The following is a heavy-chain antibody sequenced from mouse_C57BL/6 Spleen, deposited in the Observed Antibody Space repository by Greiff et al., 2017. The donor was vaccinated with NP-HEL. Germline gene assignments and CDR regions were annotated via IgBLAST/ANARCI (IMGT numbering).Heavy chain of an antibody. D-gene: IGHD2-5*01. Sequence: EVMLVESGGGLVQPGGSLKLSCAASGFTFSDYYMYWVRQTPEKRLEWVAYISNGGGSTYYPDTVKGRFTISRDNAKNTLYLQMSRLKSEDTAMYYCARVYSNYVAWFAYWGQGTLVTVSA. CDR2: ISNGGGST. CDR3: ARVYSNYVAWFAY. V-gene: IGHV5-12*01. J-gene: IGHJ3*01. CDR1: GFTFSDYY.